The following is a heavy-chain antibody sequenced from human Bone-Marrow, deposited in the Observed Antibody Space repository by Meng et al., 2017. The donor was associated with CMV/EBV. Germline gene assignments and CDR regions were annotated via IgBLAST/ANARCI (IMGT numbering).Heavy chain of an antibody. V-gene: IGHV3-23*01. CDR2: ISGSGGST. CDR3: AKMMGVVPHYYYGMDV. J-gene: IGHJ6*02. CDR1: GFTFSSYS. Sequence: GESLKISCAASGFTFSSYSMNWVRQAPGKGLEWVSAISGSGGSTYYADSVKGRFTISRDNSKNTLYLQMNSLRAEDTAVYYCAKMMGVVPHYYYGMDVWGQGTTVTVSS. D-gene: IGHD2-2*01.